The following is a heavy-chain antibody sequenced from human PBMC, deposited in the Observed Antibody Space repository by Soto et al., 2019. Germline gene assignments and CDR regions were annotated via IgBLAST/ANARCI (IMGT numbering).Heavy chain of an antibody. CDR2: ISYDGSNK. Sequence: GGSLRLSCAASGFTFSSYAMHWVRQAPGKGLEWVAVISYDGSNKYYADSVKGRFTISRDNSKNTLYLQMNSLRAEDTAVYYCARGAEAYGMDVWGRGTTVTVSS. V-gene: IGHV3-30-3*01. CDR3: ARGAEAYGMDV. J-gene: IGHJ6*02. CDR1: GFTFSSYA.